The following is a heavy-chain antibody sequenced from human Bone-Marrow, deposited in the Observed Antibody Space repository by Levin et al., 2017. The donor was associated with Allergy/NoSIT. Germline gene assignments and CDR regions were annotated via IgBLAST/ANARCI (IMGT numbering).Heavy chain of an antibody. Sequence: GGSLRLSCAASGFTFSIYAMNWVRQAPGKGLEWISYISYDSTTMYYADSVKGRFTISRDNAKKSLFLQMNSVRDEDTAVYYCARNADGELDYWGQGTLVTVSS. V-gene: IGHV3-48*02. CDR2: ISYDSTTM. J-gene: IGHJ4*02. D-gene: IGHD5-24*01. CDR1: GFTFSIYA. CDR3: ARNADGELDY.